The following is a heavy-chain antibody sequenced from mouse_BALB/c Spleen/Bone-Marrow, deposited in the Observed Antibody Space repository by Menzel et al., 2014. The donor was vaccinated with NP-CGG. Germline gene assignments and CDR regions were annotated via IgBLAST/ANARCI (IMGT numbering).Heavy chain of an antibody. CDR3: ARFFYDYDGPWFAY. J-gene: IGHJ3*01. Sequence: VQLQQSGAELARPGDSVKMSCKASGYTFTSYTMHWVKQRPGQGLEWIGYINPSSGYNNYNQKFKDKATLTADKSSSTAYMQLSSLTSEDSAVYYCARFFYDYDGPWFAYWGQGTLVTVSA. CDR2: INPSSGYN. CDR1: GYTFTSYT. D-gene: IGHD2-4*01. V-gene: IGHV1-4*01.